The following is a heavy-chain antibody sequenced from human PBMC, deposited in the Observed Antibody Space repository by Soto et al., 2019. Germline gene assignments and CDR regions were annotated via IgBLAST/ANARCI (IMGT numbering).Heavy chain of an antibody. J-gene: IGHJ4*02. Sequence: QVQLQESGPGLVKPSQTLSLTCTVSSGSISNGDYYWSWIRQHPGRGLEGIGFIYHRGSTFYNPPLHPRVPISVETPKHQLSLDLNSVTDADPAVYYCALGELWGDSWGQGSLVTVSA. CDR3: ALGELWGDS. CDR1: SGSISNGDYY. CDR2: IYHRGST. D-gene: IGHD3-16*01. V-gene: IGHV4-31*03.